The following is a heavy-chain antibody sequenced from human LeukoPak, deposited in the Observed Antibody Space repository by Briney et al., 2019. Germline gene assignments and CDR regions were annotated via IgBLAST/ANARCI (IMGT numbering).Heavy chain of an antibody. D-gene: IGHD6-19*01. CDR3: ARSPLSSSGWYRADY. CDR1: GGSISSYH. V-gene: IGHV4-4*07. J-gene: IGHJ4*02. Sequence: SETLSLTCTVSGGSISSYHWTWIRQPAGKGLEWIGRIYTSGSTNYNPSLKTRVTMSVDTSKNQFSLKLSSVTAADAAVYYCARSPLSSSGWYRADYWGQGTLVTVSS. CDR2: IYTSGST.